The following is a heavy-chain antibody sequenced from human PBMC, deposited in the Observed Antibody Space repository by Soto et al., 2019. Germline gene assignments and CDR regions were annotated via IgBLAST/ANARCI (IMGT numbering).Heavy chain of an antibody. CDR1: GGTFSSYA. V-gene: IGHV1-69*01. CDR3: ARVPITGTISGGWFDP. CDR2: IIPIFGTA. D-gene: IGHD1-7*01. Sequence: QVQLVQSGAEVKKPGSSVKVSCKASGGTFSSYAISWVRQAPGQGLEWMGGIIPIFGTANYAQKFQGRVTITADESTSTDYMELSSLRSEDTAVYYCARVPITGTISGGWFDPWGQGTLVTVSS. J-gene: IGHJ5*02.